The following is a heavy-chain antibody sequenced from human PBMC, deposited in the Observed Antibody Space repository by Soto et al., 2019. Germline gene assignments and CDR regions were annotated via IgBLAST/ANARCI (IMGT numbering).Heavy chain of an antibody. CDR3: ARGKDDYIWGSYREDV. V-gene: IGHV1-8*01. D-gene: IGHD3-16*02. Sequence: ASVKVSCKASGYTFTSYDINWVRQATGQGLEWMGWMNPNSGNTGYAQKFQGRVTMTRNTSISTAYMELSSLRSEDTAVYYCARGKDDYIWGSYREDVWGKGTTVTVSS. J-gene: IGHJ6*04. CDR2: MNPNSGNT. CDR1: GYTFTSYD.